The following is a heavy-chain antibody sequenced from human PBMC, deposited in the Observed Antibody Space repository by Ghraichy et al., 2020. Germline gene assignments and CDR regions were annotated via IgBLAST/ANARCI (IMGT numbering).Heavy chain of an antibody. Sequence: ASVKVSCKASGYTFTNYGISWVRQAPGQGLEWMGWVSGYNGDTNYAQRLQGRVTMTTDTSTSTAYMELRSLRSDDTAVFFCARDFYHGSGTYGGSSWYDVFDIWGQGTMVTVSS. J-gene: IGHJ3*02. CDR2: VSGYNGDT. D-gene: IGHD3-10*01. V-gene: IGHV1-18*01. CDR1: GYTFTNYG. CDR3: ARDFYHGSGTYGGSSWYDVFDI.